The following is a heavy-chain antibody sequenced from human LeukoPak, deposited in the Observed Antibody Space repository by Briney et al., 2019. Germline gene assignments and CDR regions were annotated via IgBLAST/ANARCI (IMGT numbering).Heavy chain of an antibody. CDR1: GGTFSSYA. D-gene: IGHD6-13*01. Sequence: ASVKVSCKASGGTFSSYAISWVRQAPGQGLEWMGGIIPIFGTANYAQRFQGRVTMTRDTSISTAYMELSRLRSDDTAVYYCASIAAAESDYWGQGTLVTVSS. CDR2: IIPIFGTA. CDR3: ASIAAAESDY. V-gene: IGHV1-69*05. J-gene: IGHJ4*02.